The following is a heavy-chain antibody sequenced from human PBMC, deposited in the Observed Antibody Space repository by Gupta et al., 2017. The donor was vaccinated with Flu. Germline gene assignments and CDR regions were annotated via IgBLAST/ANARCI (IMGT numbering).Heavy chain of an antibody. CDR2: VSGSGDNT. CDR1: GSTFSNYA. V-gene: IGHV3-23*01. D-gene: IGHD5-18*01. CDR3: AKGSYSVGL. Sequence: EVQMLESGGGLVQPGGSLRLSCAASGSTFSNYAMGWVRQAPGKGLEWVSGVSGSGDNTYYADSVKGRFTISRDNSKNTLYLQMNSLRAEDTAVYYCAKGSYSVGLWGQGTLVTVSS. J-gene: IGHJ4*02.